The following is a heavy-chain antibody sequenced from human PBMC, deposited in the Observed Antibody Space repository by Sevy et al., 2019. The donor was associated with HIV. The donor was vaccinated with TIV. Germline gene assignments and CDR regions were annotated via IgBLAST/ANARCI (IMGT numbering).Heavy chain of an antibody. J-gene: IGHJ4*02. CDR2: FSSSSSTI. Sequence: GGSLRLACAASGFTFSSYSMNWVRQAPGKGLEWVSYFSSSSSTIYYVDSVKGRYTISRDNAMNSLYLQTNSLRDEDTVVYYLARVNTYYNFWSGYHLKAYYFEYWGQGTLVTVSS. CDR3: ARVNTYYNFWSGYHLKAYYFEY. V-gene: IGHV3-48*02. D-gene: IGHD3-3*01. CDR1: GFTFSSYS.